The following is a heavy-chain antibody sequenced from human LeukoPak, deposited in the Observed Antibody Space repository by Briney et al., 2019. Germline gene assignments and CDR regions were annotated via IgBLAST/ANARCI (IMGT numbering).Heavy chain of an antibody. D-gene: IGHD1-26*01. J-gene: IGHJ5*02. CDR1: GGSISSGSYY. CDR3: ARDTRIGGSWFDP. V-gene: IGHV4-61*02. CDR2: IYTSGST. Sequence: SETLSLTCTVSGGSISSGSYYWSWIRQPAGKGLEWIGRIYTSGSTNYNPSLKSRVTISVDTSKNQFSLKLSSVTAADTAVYYCARDTRIGGSWFDPWGQGTLVTVSS.